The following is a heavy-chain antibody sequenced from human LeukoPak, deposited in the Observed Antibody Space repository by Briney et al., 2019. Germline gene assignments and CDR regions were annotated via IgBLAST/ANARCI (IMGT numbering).Heavy chain of an antibody. J-gene: IGHJ3*02. CDR3: ARDQEYSLHAFDI. V-gene: IGHV4-39*07. CDR1: GGSISSSSYY. D-gene: IGHD2/OR15-2a*01. Sequence: SETLSLTCTVSGGSISSSSYYWGWIRQPPGKGLEWIGSIYYSGSTYYNPSLKSRVTISVDTSKNQFSLKLSSVTAADTAVYYCARDQEYSLHAFDIWGQGTMVTVSS. CDR2: IYYSGST.